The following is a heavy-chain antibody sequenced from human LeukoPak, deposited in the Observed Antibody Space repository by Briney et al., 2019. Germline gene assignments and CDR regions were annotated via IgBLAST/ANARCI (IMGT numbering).Heavy chain of an antibody. D-gene: IGHD3-3*01. CDR1: GFTFSTYS. V-gene: IGHV3-48*01. CDR3: ARDRAWNYFDY. J-gene: IGHJ4*02. Sequence: GGSLRLSCAASGFTFSTYSMNWVRQAPGKGLEWVSYISSSSSTIYYADSVKGRFTISRDNAKNSLYLLMNSLRAEDTAVYYCARDRAWNYFDYWGQGTLVTVSS. CDR2: ISSSSSTI.